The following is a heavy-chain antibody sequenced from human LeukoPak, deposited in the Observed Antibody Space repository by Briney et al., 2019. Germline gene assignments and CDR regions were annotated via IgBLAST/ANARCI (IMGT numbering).Heavy chain of an antibody. Sequence: GGSLRLSCAPSGFTFSNYAMNWVRQAPGKGLEWVSIISGSGTSTIYADSVKGRFTISRDNSKNTLYLQMNSLRAEDTAVYYCAKEYYYDSSGYYYWGQGTLVTVSS. CDR2: ISGSGTST. CDR1: GFTFSNYA. D-gene: IGHD3-22*01. V-gene: IGHV3-23*01. J-gene: IGHJ4*02. CDR3: AKEYYYDSSGYYY.